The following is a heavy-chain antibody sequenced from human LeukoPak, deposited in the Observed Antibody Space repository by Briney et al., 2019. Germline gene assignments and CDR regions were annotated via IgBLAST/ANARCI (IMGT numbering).Heavy chain of an antibody. Sequence: GGSLRLACAASGFTFSSYGMHWVRQAPGKGLEWVAVIWYDGSNKYYADSVKGRFTISRDNSKNTLYLQMNSLRAEDTAVYYCARVSDGYSYGPLDYWGQGTLVTVSS. D-gene: IGHD5-18*01. V-gene: IGHV3-33*01. CDR1: GFTFSSYG. J-gene: IGHJ4*02. CDR3: ARVSDGYSYGPLDY. CDR2: IWYDGSNK.